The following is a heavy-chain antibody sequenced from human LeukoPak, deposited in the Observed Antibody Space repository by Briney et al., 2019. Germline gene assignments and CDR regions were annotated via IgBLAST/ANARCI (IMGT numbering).Heavy chain of an antibody. CDR1: GFTFSSYA. Sequence: PGGSLRLSCAASGFTFSSYAMSWVRQAPGKGLEWVSAISGSGGSTYYADSVKGRFTISRDNSKNTLYLQMNSLRAEDTAVYYCAKDRGPDGDYGGYFDYWGQGTLVTVSS. D-gene: IGHD4-17*01. CDR2: ISGSGGST. J-gene: IGHJ4*02. V-gene: IGHV3-23*01. CDR3: AKDRGPDGDYGGYFDY.